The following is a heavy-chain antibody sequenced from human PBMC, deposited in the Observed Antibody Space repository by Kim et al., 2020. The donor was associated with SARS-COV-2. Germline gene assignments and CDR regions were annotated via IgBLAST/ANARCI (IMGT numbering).Heavy chain of an antibody. CDR2: ISGSGGST. CDR1: GFTFSSYA. D-gene: IGHD5-18*01. CDR3: AKDLSTPAAGRGYSYGD. J-gene: IGHJ4*02. Sequence: GGSLRLSCAASGFTFSSYAMSWVRQAPGKGLEWVSAISGSGGSTYYADYVKGRFTISRDNSKNTLYLQMNSLRAEDTAVYYCAKDLSTPAAGRGYSYGDWGQGTLVTVSS. V-gene: IGHV3-23*01.